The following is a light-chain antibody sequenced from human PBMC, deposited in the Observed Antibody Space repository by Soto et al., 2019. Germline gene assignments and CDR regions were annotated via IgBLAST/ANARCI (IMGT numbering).Light chain of an antibody. V-gene: IGKV3-11*01. J-gene: IGKJ5*01. Sequence: EIGLTQSPATLSLSPGERATLSCRASQSVSSYLAWYQQKPGQAPRLLIYDASNRATGIPARFSGSGSGTDFTLTISRLEPEDFAVYYCQQYGNSPITFGQGTRLEIK. CDR2: DAS. CDR1: QSVSSY. CDR3: QQYGNSPIT.